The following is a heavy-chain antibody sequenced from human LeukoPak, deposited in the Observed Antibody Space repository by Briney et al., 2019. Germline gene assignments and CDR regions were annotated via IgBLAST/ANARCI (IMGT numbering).Heavy chain of an antibody. Sequence: GGSLRLSCVASGFTFTNYAVSWVRQAPGKGLEWVSAITGSDGSSYYADSVKGRFTISRDNSKNTLYLQVNSLRAEDTAVYYCAKWGDYDILTGYYVPDYWGQGTLVTVSS. V-gene: IGHV3-23*01. CDR1: GFTFTNYA. J-gene: IGHJ4*02. CDR2: ITGSDGSS. CDR3: AKWGDYDILTGYYVPDY. D-gene: IGHD3-9*01.